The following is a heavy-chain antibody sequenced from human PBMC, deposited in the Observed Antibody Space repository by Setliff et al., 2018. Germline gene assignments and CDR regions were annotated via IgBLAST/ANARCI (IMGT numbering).Heavy chain of an antibody. CDR3: ARERGDIVTTTSYYYYLDV. CDR2: IIPIFGTT. Sequence: SVKVSCKASGGTFSNYDINWVRQAPGQGLEWMGGIIPIFGTTNYAQRFQGRVTITTDESTSTAYMELSSLRSEDTAVYYCARERGDIVTTTSYYYYLDVWGKGTTVTVSS. J-gene: IGHJ6*03. V-gene: IGHV1-69*05. D-gene: IGHD5-12*01. CDR1: GGTFSNYD.